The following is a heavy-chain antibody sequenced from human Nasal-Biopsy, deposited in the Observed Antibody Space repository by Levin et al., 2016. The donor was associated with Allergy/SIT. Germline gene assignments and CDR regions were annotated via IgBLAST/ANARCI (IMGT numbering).Heavy chain of an antibody. Sequence: GESLKISCAASGFNFGTYTLNWVRQAPGKGLEWVSSISSTASYIYYADSVKGRFTISRDNANQSVFLQMDTLRVEDTAVYYCARGSAYCTAGRRCWFDPWGQGTLVTVSS. CDR3: ARGSAYCTAGRRCWFDP. D-gene: IGHD2-8*02. J-gene: IGHJ5*02. CDR2: ISSTASYI. V-gene: IGHV3-21*01. CDR1: GFNFGTYT.